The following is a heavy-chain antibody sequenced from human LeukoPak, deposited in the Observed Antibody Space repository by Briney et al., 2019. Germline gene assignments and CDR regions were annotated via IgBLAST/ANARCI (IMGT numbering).Heavy chain of an antibody. CDR2: IHTSGST. CDR3: ARPGQSSWWVYFNY. J-gene: IGHJ4*02. V-gene: IGHV4-4*09. Sequence: SETLSLTCTVSGGSSSTYYWTWIRQTPGKGLEWIGNIHTSGSTEYNPSVKSRVTMSIDTSKNQFSLRLSSVTAADTAVYYCARPGQSSWWVYFNYWGQGTLVTVSS. D-gene: IGHD2-15*01. CDR1: GGSSSTYY.